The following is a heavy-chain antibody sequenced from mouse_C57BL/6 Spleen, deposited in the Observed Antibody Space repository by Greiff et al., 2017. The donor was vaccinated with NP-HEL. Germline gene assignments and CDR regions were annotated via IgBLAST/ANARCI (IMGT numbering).Heavy chain of an antibody. D-gene: IGHD1-1*01. CDR3: ARGGLYYYGSYYAMDY. J-gene: IGHJ4*01. Sequence: EVQLVESAGGLVQPGSSMKLSCTASGFTFSDYYMAWVRQVPEKGLEWVANINYDGSSTYYLDSLKSRFIISRDNAKNILYLQMSSLKSEDTATYYCARGGLYYYGSYYAMDYWGQGTSVTVSS. V-gene: IGHV5-16*01. CDR1: GFTFSDYY. CDR2: INYDGSST.